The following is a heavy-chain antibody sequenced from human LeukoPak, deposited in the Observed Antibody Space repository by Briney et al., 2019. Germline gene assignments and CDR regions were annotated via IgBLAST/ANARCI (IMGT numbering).Heavy chain of an antibody. CDR1: GFTFSSYS. V-gene: IGHV3-21*01. D-gene: IGHD6-19*01. Sequence: PGGSLRLSCAASGFTFSSYSMNWVRQAPGKGLEWVSSISSSSSYIYYADSVKGRFTISRDNAKNSLYLQMNSLRAEDTAVYYCARDFAYVAGKGHYWGQGTLVTVSS. CDR3: ARDFAYVAGKGHY. CDR2: ISSSSSYI. J-gene: IGHJ4*02.